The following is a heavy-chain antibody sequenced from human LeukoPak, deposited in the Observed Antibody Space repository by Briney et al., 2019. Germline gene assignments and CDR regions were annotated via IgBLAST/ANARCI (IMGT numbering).Heavy chain of an antibody. Sequence: GGSLRLSCAASGFTFSSYVMSWVRQAPGKGLEWVSAISGSGGSTYYADSVKGRFTISRDNSKNTLYLQMNSLRAEDTAVYYCAKAGGLLWFGELCWGQGTLVTVSS. J-gene: IGHJ4*02. CDR2: ISGSGGST. D-gene: IGHD3-10*01. V-gene: IGHV3-23*01. CDR1: GFTFSSYV. CDR3: AKAGGLLWFGELC.